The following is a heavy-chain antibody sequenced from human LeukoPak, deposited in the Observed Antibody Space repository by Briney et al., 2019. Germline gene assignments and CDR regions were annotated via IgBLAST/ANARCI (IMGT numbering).Heavy chain of an antibody. D-gene: IGHD2-2*01. CDR2: IIPIFGTA. J-gene: IGHJ4*02. CDR1: GGTFSSYA. Sequence: SVKVSCKASGGTFSSYAISWVRQAPGQGLEWMGGIIPIFGTANYAQKFQGRVTITADESTSTAYIELSSLRSEDTAVYYCAREKDIVVVPAATGHFDYWGQGTLVTVSS. CDR3: AREKDIVVVPAATGHFDY. V-gene: IGHV1-69*13.